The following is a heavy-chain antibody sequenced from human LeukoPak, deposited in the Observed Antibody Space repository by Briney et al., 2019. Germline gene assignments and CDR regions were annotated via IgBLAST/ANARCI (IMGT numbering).Heavy chain of an antibody. CDR2: ITNSGDST. CDR1: GFTFSSYG. D-gene: IGHD3-22*01. Sequence: GGSLRLSCAASGFTFSSYGMIWVRQAPGKGLEWVSTITNSGDSTYYTDSVKGRFTISRDDSRNTLYLQMNSLRAEDTAVYYCAKDRGYYDTSGYLIWGQGTPVTVSS. CDR3: AKDRGYYDTSGYLI. V-gene: IGHV3-23*01. J-gene: IGHJ4*02.